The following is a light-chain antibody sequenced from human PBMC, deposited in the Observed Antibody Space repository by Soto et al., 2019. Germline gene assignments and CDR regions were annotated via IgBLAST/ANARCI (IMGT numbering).Light chain of an antibody. CDR1: SSNIGSNY. Sequence: QAVVTQLPSASGTPGQRVTISCSGSSSNIGSNYVYWYQQLPGTAPKLLIYRINQRPSGVPDRFSGSKSGSSASLAISGLRSEDEADYYCATWDDSLSAYVFGTGTKVTVL. CDR3: ATWDDSLSAYV. J-gene: IGLJ1*01. V-gene: IGLV1-47*01. CDR2: RIN.